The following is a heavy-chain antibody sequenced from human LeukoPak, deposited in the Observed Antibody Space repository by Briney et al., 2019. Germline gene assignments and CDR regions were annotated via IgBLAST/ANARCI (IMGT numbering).Heavy chain of an antibody. J-gene: IGHJ4*02. Sequence: GASVKVSCKASGYTFTGYYMHWVRQAPGQGLEWMGWINPNSGGTNYAQKFQGRVTMTRDTYISTAYMELSRLRSGDTAVYYCARWGYYYDSSGYYRRSNYFDYWGQGTLVTVSS. D-gene: IGHD3-22*01. CDR3: ARWGYYYDSSGYYRRSNYFDY. V-gene: IGHV1-2*02. CDR1: GYTFTGYY. CDR2: INPNSGGT.